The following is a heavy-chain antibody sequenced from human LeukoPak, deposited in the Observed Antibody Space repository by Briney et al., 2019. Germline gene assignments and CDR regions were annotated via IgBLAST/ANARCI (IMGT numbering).Heavy chain of an antibody. V-gene: IGHV4-4*09. D-gene: IGHD1-26*01. CDR3: TKRQGPTSGSYDYFDP. CDR1: GGSISGNY. Sequence: SETLSLTCTVSGGSISGNYWSWIRQPPGQGLEWIAYIHSSGYTNYNPSLKSRVTISVDTSNNQFSLKVTSVTAADTDMYYCTKRQGPTSGSYDYFDPWGQGALVTVSS. J-gene: IGHJ5*02. CDR2: IHSSGYT.